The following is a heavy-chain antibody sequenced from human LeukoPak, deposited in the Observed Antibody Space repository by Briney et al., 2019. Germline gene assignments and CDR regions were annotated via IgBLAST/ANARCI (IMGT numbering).Heavy chain of an antibody. CDR2: IYYSGST. CDR1: GGSISISNYY. CDR3: ARVELTGDRPYYYYGMDV. D-gene: IGHD7-27*01. V-gene: IGHV4-61*01. J-gene: IGHJ6*02. Sequence: KSSEALSLTCNVSGGSISISNYYWSWIRQPPGKGLEWIGYIYYSGSTNYNPSLKSRVTISVDTSKNQFSLKLSSVTAADTAVYYCARVELTGDRPYYYYGMDVWGQGTTVTVSS.